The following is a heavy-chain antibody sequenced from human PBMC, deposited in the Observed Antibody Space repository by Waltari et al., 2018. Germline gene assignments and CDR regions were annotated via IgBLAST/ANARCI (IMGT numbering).Heavy chain of an antibody. D-gene: IGHD2-8*02. V-gene: IGHV3-72*01. Sequence: EVQLVESGGALVQPGGSLRLSCAASGFTFSDNYMDWVRQAPGKGLEWVSRTRNKANRYTTEYAASVKGRFTISRDDSKNSLYLQMNSLRTEDTAVYYCARGAYCSGGVCPDAFDIWGQGTMVTVSS. J-gene: IGHJ3*02. CDR1: GFTFSDNY. CDR3: ARGAYCSGGVCPDAFDI. CDR2: TRNKANRYTT.